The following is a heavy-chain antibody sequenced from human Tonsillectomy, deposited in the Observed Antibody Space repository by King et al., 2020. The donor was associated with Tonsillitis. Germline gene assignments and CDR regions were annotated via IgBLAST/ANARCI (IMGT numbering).Heavy chain of an antibody. CDR3: ATLRGDYYDSSGYHPFDY. J-gene: IGHJ4*02. Sequence: EVQLVESGGGLVQPGGSLRLSCAASGFTFSSYAMGWARQAPGKGLEWVSGISGSGGYTYYADSVKGRFTISRDNSKNMLYLQMNSLRAEDSAIYYCATLRGDYYDSSGYHPFDYWGQGTLVTVSS. CDR1: GFTFSSYA. CDR2: ISGSGGYT. D-gene: IGHD3-22*01. V-gene: IGHV3-23*04.